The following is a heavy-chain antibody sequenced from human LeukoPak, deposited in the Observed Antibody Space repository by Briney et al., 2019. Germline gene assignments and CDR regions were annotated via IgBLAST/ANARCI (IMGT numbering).Heavy chain of an antibody. CDR2: ISSSSSYI. D-gene: IGHD5-24*01. J-gene: IGHJ4*02. CDR3: AREMALGPVYYFDY. CDR1: GFTFSSYS. Sequence: GGSLRLSCAASGFTFSSYSMNWVRQAPGKGLEWVSSISSSSSYIYYADSVKGRFTISRDNAKNSLYLQMNSLRAEDTAVYYCAREMALGPVYYFDYWGQGTLVTVSS. V-gene: IGHV3-21*01.